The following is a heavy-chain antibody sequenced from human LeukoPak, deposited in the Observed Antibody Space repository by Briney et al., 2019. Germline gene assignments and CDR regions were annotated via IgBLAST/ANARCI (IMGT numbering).Heavy chain of an antibody. V-gene: IGHV4-34*01. CDR2: INHSGST. Sequence: SETLSPTCAGYGGSFSGYYWSWIRQPPGKGLEWIGEINHSGSTNYNPSLKSRVTISVDTSKNQFSLKLSSVTAADTAVYYCARGKIAARPYGMDVWGQGTTVTVSS. D-gene: IGHD6-6*01. J-gene: IGHJ6*02. CDR1: GGSFSGYY. CDR3: ARGKIAARPYGMDV.